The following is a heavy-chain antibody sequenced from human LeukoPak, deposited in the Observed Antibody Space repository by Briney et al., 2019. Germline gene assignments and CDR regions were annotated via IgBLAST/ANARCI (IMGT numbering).Heavy chain of an antibody. CDR2: INHSGST. V-gene: IGHV4-34*01. CDR3: ARGPLYYFDY. J-gene: IGHJ4*02. Sequence: SETLSLTCAVYGGSFSGYYWSWIRNPPGKGLEWIGEINHSGSTNYNPSLKSRVTISVDTSKNRFSLKLSSVTAADTAVYYCARGPLYYFDYWGQGTLVTVSS. CDR1: GGSFSGYY.